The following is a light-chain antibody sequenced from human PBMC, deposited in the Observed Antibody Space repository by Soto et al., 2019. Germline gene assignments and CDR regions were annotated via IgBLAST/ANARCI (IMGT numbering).Light chain of an antibody. CDR2: DAS. Sequence: DIQMIQSPSTLSASVGDRFTITCLAIQSISSWLAWYQQKPGKAPKLLIYDASSLESGVPSRYRGSGSGTEFTLTISSLQPDDFEPYYCQQYNSYAWTFGQGTKVDIK. J-gene: IGKJ1*01. CDR3: QQYNSYAWT. V-gene: IGKV1-5*01. CDR1: QSISSW.